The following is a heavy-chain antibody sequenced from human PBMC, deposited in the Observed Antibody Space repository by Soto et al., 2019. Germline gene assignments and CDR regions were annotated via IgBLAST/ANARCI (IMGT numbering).Heavy chain of an antibody. V-gene: IGHV1-69*01. D-gene: IGHD5-18*01. CDR2: IIHIFGTA. CDR1: GGTFSSYA. CDR3: ARRAAMDYFDY. J-gene: IGHJ4*02. Sequence: QVQLVQSGAEVKKPGSSVKVSCKASGGTFSSYAISWVRQAPGQGLEWMGGIIHIFGTANYEQKFQGRVTITADESTSTAYMELSRLRSEDTAVYYCARRAAMDYFDYWGQGTLVTVSS.